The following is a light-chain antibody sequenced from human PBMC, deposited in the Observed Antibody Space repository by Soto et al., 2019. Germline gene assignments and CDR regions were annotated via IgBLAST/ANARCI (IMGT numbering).Light chain of an antibody. J-gene: IGKJ3*01. Sequence: EIVLTQSPATLSVSPGARVTLSCRASQSVSTKVAWYQQKPGQAPRLLIYGASTRATGVPARVSGSGYGTEFSLTISSRQSEDFVEYFCHQYYNWPVTFGPGTRLDLK. CDR2: GAS. CDR3: HQYYNWPVT. V-gene: IGKV3-15*01. CDR1: QSVSTK.